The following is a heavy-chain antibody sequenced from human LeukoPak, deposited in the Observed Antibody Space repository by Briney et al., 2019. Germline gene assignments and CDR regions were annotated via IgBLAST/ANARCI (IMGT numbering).Heavy chain of an antibody. Sequence: SETLSLTCTVSGYSINSAYYWGWTRQPPGKGLEWIGTMYHSGITYYNLSLKSRVTISVDTSKNQFSLKLNSVTAADTAVYYCARLTPGKNWFDPWGHGALVTVS. CDR2: MYHSGIT. CDR1: GYSINSAYY. D-gene: IGHD3-10*01. V-gene: IGHV4-38-2*02. J-gene: IGHJ5*02. CDR3: ARLTPGKNWFDP.